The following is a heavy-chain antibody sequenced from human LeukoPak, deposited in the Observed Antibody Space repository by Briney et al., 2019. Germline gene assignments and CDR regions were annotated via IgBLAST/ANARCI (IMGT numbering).Heavy chain of an antibody. J-gene: IGHJ3*02. CDR1: GFTFSSYA. CDR3: AKGGGYSLDAFDI. V-gene: IGHV3-23*01. Sequence: PGGSLRLSCAASGFTFSSYAMSWVRQAPGKGLEWVSAISGSGGGTYYADSVKGRFTISRDNSKNTLYLQMNSLRAEDTAVYYCAKGGGYSLDAFDIWGQGTMVTVSS. CDR2: ISGSGGGT. D-gene: IGHD5-12*01.